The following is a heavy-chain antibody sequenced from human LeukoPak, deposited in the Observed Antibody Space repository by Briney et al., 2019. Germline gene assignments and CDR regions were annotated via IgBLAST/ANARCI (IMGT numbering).Heavy chain of an antibody. J-gene: IGHJ4*02. CDR3: VKDVSSNWYSFDQ. D-gene: IGHD1-1*01. V-gene: IGHV3-20*04. CDR1: ITDYG. CDR2: VNWAGTNT. Sequence: PGGSLRLSCAGIITDYGMSWVRHVPGKGLEWVAGVNWAGTNTHCAESVRGRFTISRDFAENSLYLQMNSLRDEDTAFYYCVKDVSSNWYSFDQWGQGTLVTVSS.